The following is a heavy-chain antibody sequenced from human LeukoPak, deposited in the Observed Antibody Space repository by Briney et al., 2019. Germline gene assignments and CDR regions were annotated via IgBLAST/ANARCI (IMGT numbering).Heavy chain of an antibody. D-gene: IGHD2-2*01. Sequence: GGYLRLSCAASGFTFSSYEMNWVRQAPGQGLEWVSYISSSGSTIYYADSVKGSFTIFRDNAKNSLYLQMNSLRAEDTAVYYCARSSLALEYCSSTSCSYYFDYWGQGTLVTVSS. CDR3: ARSSLALEYCSSTSCSYYFDY. V-gene: IGHV3-48*03. CDR2: ISSSGSTI. CDR1: GFTFSSYE. J-gene: IGHJ4*02.